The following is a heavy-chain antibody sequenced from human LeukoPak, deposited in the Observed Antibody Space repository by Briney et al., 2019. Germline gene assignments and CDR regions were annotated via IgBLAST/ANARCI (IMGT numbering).Heavy chain of an antibody. CDR2: IYHSGST. CDR3: ASGYCSSTSCPTN. D-gene: IGHD2-2*03. J-gene: IGHJ4*02. V-gene: IGHV4-38-2*01. CDR1: GYSISSGYY. Sequence: PSETLPLTCAVSGYSISSGYYWGWIRQPPGKGLEWIGSIYHSGSTYYNPSLKSRVTISVDTSKNQFSLKLSSVTAADTAVYYCASGYCSSTSCPTNWGQGTLVTVSS.